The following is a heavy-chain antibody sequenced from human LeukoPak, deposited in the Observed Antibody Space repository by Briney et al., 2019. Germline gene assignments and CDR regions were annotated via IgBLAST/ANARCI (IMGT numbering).Heavy chain of an antibody. Sequence: ASVKVSCKASGYTFTSYGISWVRQAPGQGLEWMGWISAYNGNTNYAQKLQGRVTMTTDTSTSTAYMELRSLRSDDTAVYYCARDHHPHYYDSSVYDVFDIWAQGKMVTFSS. J-gene: IGHJ3*02. CDR2: ISAYNGNT. CDR3: ARDHHPHYYDSSVYDVFDI. D-gene: IGHD3-22*01. CDR1: GYTFTSYG. V-gene: IGHV1-18*01.